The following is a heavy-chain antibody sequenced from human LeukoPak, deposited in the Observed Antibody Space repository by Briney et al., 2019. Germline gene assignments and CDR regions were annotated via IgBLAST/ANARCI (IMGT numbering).Heavy chain of an antibody. Sequence: GGSLRLSCAASGFTFSSYGMHWVRQAPGKGLEWVAVISYDGSNKYYADSVKGRFTISRDNSKNTLYLQMNSLRAEDTAVYYCAREAVVVTDVGAFDIWGQATMVTVSS. CDR2: ISYDGSNK. CDR1: GFTFSSYG. D-gene: IGHD2-21*02. J-gene: IGHJ3*02. V-gene: IGHV3-30*03. CDR3: AREAVVVTDVGAFDI.